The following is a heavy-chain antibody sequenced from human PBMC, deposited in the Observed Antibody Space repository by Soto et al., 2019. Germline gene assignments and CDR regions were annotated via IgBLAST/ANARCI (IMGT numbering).Heavy chain of an antibody. CDR1: GFTFSSYA. CDR2: ISGSGGST. CDR3: AKEQAPHIVVVPAALLS. D-gene: IGHD2-2*01. Sequence: EVQLLESGGGLVQPGGSLRLSCAASGFTFSSYAMSWVRQAPGKGLEWVSAISGSGGSTYYADSVKGRFTISRDNSKNTLYLQMNSLRAEDTAVYYCAKEQAPHIVVVPAALLSWGQGTLVTVSS. J-gene: IGHJ5*02. V-gene: IGHV3-23*01.